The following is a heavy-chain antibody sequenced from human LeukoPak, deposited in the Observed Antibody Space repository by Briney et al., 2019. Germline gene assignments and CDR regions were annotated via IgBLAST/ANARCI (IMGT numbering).Heavy chain of an antibody. D-gene: IGHD6-19*01. V-gene: IGHV1-18*04. J-gene: IGHJ6*04. CDR2: ISGYNGDR. CDR3: ARDHPYTSSGVGDGLDV. CDR1: GYTFTMYG. Sequence: ASVKVSCKASGYTFTMYGISWVRQAPGQGLEWMGWISGYNGDRNYAQKLQGRVTMTTDTFTNTAYMELRSLSYDDTAVYYCARDHPYTSSGVGDGLDVWGKGTTVTVSS.